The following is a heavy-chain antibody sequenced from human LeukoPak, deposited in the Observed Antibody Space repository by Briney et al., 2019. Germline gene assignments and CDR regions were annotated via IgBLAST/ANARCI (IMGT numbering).Heavy chain of an antibody. CDR1: GFTFSDHF. CDR3: AVILRGLPI. Sequence: GGSLRLSCATSGFTFSDHFLDWVRQAPGKGLEWVGRTRNFVDGFATEYAASLKGRFTISRDDSKNSLYLQMSSLKTDDTAVYYCAVILRGLPIWGQGTTVTVSS. V-gene: IGHV3-72*01. J-gene: IGHJ6*02. D-gene: IGHD3-10*01. CDR2: TRNFVDGFAT.